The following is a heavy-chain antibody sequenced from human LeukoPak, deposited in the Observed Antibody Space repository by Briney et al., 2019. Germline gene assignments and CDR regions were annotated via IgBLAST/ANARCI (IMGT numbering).Heavy chain of an antibody. CDR3: SRDQTPYY. V-gene: IGHV3-49*04. J-gene: IGHJ4*02. CDR2: IASKTYGGTA. CDR1: GFTVSSNY. Sequence: GGSLRLSCAASGFTVSSNYMSWVRQAPGKGLEWVGFIASKTYGGTAEYAASVKGRFTISRDDSKSIGYLQMNSLKTEDTAVYFCSRDQTPYYWGQGTLVSVSS.